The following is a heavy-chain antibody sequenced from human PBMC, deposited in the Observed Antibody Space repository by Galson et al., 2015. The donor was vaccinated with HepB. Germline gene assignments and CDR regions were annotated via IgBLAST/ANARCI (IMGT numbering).Heavy chain of an antibody. Sequence: SLRLSCAASGFTFSDYYMNWIRQALGKGLEWVSYVSGSGNTTSYADSVRGRFIISRDNAKRSVHLQMNSLRAEDTAVYYCARELVTIVRTTILHRGFDLWRQGTTVPLPS. CDR2: VSGSGNTT. CDR3: ARELVTIVRTTILHRGFDL. D-gene: IGHD3-10*02. CDR1: GFTFSDYY. V-gene: IGHV3-11*01. J-gene: IGHJ3*01.